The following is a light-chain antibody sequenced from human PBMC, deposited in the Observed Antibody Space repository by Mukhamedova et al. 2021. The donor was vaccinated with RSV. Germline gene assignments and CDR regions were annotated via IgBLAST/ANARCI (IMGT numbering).Light chain of an antibody. J-gene: IGKJ2*01. CDR2: KTS. V-gene: IGKV1-5*03. CDR3: QHFDNVFRYT. Sequence: WYQRRVHGKASQLLIYKTSSLESGVPSRFSGSGSGTEFSLTISSLQPDDFATYYCQHFDNVFRYTFGQGTKLEIK.